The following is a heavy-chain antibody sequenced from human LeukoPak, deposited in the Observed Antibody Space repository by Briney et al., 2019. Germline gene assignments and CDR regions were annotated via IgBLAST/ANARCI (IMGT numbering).Heavy chain of an antibody. V-gene: IGHV4-34*01. CDR1: GGSFSGYY. CDR3: ATLHDYDILTGLYGMDV. Sequence: PSETLSLTCAVYGGSFSGYYWNWIRQPPGKGLEWIGEINHSGSTNYNPSLKSRVTISVDTSKNQFSLKLSSVTAADTAVYYCATLHDYDILTGLYGMDVWGQGTTVTVSS. CDR2: INHSGST. D-gene: IGHD3-9*01. J-gene: IGHJ6*02.